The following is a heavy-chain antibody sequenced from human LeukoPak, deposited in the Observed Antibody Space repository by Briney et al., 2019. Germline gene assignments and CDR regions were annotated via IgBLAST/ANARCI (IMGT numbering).Heavy chain of an antibody. J-gene: IGHJ3*02. CDR3: ARGSSGSSSLDAFDI. V-gene: IGHV3-9*01. CDR2: ISWNNGPI. CDR1: GFSFDDYA. Sequence: GGSLRLSCAASGFSFDDYAIHWVRQAPGKGLYWGSGISWNNGPIGYADSVKGRFTISRDNVKHSLYLQMNSLRAEDTALYYCARGSSGSSSLDAFDIWGQGTMVTVSS. D-gene: IGHD1-26*01.